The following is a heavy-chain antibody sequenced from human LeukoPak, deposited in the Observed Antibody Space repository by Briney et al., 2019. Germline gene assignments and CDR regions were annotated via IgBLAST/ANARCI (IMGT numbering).Heavy chain of an antibody. V-gene: IGHV1-2*02. CDR2: INPYNGAT. CDR1: GYTFTDQY. J-gene: IGHJ6*02. CDR3: ARVYGLDV. Sequence: ASVKVSCKASGYTFTDQYMHWVRQAPGQGLEWMGWINPYNGATSYPQRFQGRVIMTRDTSISIAFIELSRLRSDDTAVYYCARVYGLDVWGQGTPVTVSS.